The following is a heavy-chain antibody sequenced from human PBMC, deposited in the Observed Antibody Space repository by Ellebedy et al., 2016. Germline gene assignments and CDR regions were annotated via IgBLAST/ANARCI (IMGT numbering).Heavy chain of an antibody. CDR2: INPSGGST. Sequence: ASVKVSXXASGYTFINYYMHWVRQAPGQGLEWMGIINPSGGSTSYAQKFQGRVTITADKSTSTAYMELSSLRSEDTAVYYCAIGERLENYYYYYGMDVWGQGTTVTVSS. CDR1: GYTFINYY. D-gene: IGHD5-24*01. CDR3: AIGERLENYYYYYGMDV. J-gene: IGHJ6*02. V-gene: IGHV1-46*01.